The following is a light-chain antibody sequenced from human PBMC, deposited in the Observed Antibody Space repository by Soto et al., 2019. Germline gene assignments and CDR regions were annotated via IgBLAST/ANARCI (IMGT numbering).Light chain of an antibody. Sequence: DIQMAQYPSSLSASIGDRVTITCRASQGISEYLAWYQQRPGNAPNLLIYGASILQSGVPSRFSGSGSGTHFTLTISSLQPEDVATYYCHSYNSIPRTFGQGTTVEIK. CDR1: QGISEY. V-gene: IGKV1-27*01. J-gene: IGKJ1*01. CDR3: HSYNSIPRT. CDR2: GAS.